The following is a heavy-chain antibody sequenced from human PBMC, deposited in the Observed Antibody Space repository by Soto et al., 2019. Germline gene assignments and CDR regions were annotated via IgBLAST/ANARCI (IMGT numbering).Heavy chain of an antibody. V-gene: IGHV1-18*01. J-gene: IGHJ3*01. CDR3: ARENDPYGFDL. CDR1: GYSFDSYA. CDR2: IGSGDT. Sequence: QVQLVQSGATQEKPGASVKVSCEAFGYSFDSYAYSWVRQDPGQGLEWMGRIGSGDTKYAQKLQGRVTMTTDTSTNTAYMELRSLRSDDTALYYCARENDPYGFDLWGQGTMVTVSS.